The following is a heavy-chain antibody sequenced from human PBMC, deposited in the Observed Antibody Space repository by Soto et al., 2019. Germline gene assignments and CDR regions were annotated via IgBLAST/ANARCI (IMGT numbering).Heavy chain of an antibody. J-gene: IGHJ3*02. CDR3: ARHGYCSGGSCYPPPAFDI. V-gene: IGHV4-34*01. CDR2: INHSGST. Sequence: SETLSLTCAVYGGSFSGYYWSWIRQPPGKGLEWIGEINHSGSTNYNPSLKSRVTISVDTSKNQFSLKLSSVTAADTAVYYCARHGYCSGGSCYPPPAFDIWGQGTIVNVSS. D-gene: IGHD2-15*01. CDR1: GGSFSGYY.